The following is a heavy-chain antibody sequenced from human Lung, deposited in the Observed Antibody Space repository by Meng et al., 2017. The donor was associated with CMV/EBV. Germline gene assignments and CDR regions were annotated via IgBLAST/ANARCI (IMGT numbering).Heavy chain of an antibody. CDR1: GGSISSGGFY. V-gene: IGHV4-31*03. J-gene: IGHJ5*02. CDR2: IYYSGST. D-gene: IGHD4-17*01. CDR3: ARTNYGDYNWFDP. Sequence: QVQLPDSGPGLVKPSQTLSLTCTVSGGSISSGGFYWSWIRQHPGKGLEWIGYIYYSGSTYYNPSLRSRVAISIDTSKNQFSLKLTSVTAADTAVYFCARTNYGDYNWFDPWGQGTLVTVSS.